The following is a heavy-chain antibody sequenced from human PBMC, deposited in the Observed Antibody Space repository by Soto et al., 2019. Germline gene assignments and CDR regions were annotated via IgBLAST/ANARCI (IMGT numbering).Heavy chain of an antibody. J-gene: IGHJ4*02. D-gene: IGHD2-15*01. V-gene: IGHV5-51*01. Sequence: GESLKISCKCSGYSFTNYWIGLVRQMPGKGLEWMGIIYPSDSDTRYSPSFQGQVTISAEKSTSTAYLQWSSLKASDTAMYYCATRGNGGSSDYWGQGTLVTVSS. CDR3: ATRGNGGSSDY. CDR2: IYPSDSDT. CDR1: GYSFTNYW.